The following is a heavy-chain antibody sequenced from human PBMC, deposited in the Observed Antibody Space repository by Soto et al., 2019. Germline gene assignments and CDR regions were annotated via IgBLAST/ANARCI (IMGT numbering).Heavy chain of an antibody. CDR3: ARGGAIFYDAFDI. CDR1: GGSISSGGYY. Sequence: SKTLSLTCTVSGGSISSGGYYWSWIRQHPGKGLEWIGYIYYSGSTYYNPSLKSRVTISVDTSKNQFSLKLSSVTAADTAVYYCARGGAIFYDAFDIWGQGTMVTVSS. V-gene: IGHV4-31*03. J-gene: IGHJ3*02. CDR2: IYYSGST. D-gene: IGHD3-9*01.